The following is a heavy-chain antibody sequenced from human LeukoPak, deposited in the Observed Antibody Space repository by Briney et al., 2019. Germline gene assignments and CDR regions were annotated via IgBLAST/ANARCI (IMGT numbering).Heavy chain of an antibody. CDR2: ISGVGGVSA. V-gene: IGHV3-23*01. J-gene: IGHJ4*02. CDR1: GFRFSNFA. Sequence: GGSLRLSCAASGFRFSNFAMTWVRQAPGRGLEWVAVISGVGGVSATYADSVKGRFTISRDNSKNTLYLQMNSLRAEDTAVYYCAKEDAGGGRTFDYWGQGTLVTVSS. D-gene: IGHD2-15*01. CDR3: AKEDAGGGRTFDY.